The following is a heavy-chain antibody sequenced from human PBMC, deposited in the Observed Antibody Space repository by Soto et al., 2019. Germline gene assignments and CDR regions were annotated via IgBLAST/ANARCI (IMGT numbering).Heavy chain of an antibody. CDR3: VRDCYSSSCFDL. CDR1: GGSITPYY. Sequence: QVQLRESGPGLVKPSETLSLTCTVSGGSITPYYWSWIRQPPGKRLEWIGYISSSGFTKYNPSLNSRVNISVDTSTNQVSLKLSSVTAADTAVYYCVRDCYSSSCFDLWGQGTLVTVSS. V-gene: IGHV4-59*01. CDR2: ISSSGFT. J-gene: IGHJ4*02. D-gene: IGHD6-13*01.